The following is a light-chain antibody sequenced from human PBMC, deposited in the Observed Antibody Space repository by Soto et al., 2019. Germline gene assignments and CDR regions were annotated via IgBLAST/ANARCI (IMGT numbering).Light chain of an antibody. CDR2: DVS. CDR3: SSYTSSSYV. J-gene: IGLJ1*01. V-gene: IGLV2-14*01. CDR1: SSDVGGYNY. Sequence: QSVLTQPASVSGSPGQSITISCTGTSSDVGGYNYVSWYQQHPGKAPKLMIYDVSNRPSGVSNRFSGSKSGNTASLTISGLQAEDEADYYCSSYTSSSYVVGTVTKVTVL.